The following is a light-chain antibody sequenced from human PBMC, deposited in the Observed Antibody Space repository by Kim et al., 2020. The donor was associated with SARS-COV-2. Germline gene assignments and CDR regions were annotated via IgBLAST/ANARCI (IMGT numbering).Light chain of an antibody. J-gene: IGKJ4*01. Sequence: DIQMTQSPSSVSESVGDRVTITCRASHDISTFLAWYQQNPGKAPKLLIYAASYLESGVPSRFSGSGSGTEFTLTISSLQPEDIATYYCQQPTTFPRTFGGGTKVDIK. CDR1: HDISTF. CDR2: AAS. CDR3: QQPTTFPRT. V-gene: IGKV1-12*01.